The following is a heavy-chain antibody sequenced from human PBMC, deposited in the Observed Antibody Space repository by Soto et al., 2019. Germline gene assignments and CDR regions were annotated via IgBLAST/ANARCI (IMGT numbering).Heavy chain of an antibody. V-gene: IGHV1-69*02. D-gene: IGHD2-2*01. CDR2: IIPILGIA. J-gene: IGHJ5*02. CDR1: GGTFSSYT. CDR3: ARLGYCSSTSCWDNWFDP. Sequence: QVQLVQSGAEVKKPGSSVKVSCKASGGTFSSYTISWVRQAPGQGLEWMGRIIPILGIANYAQKFQGRVTIPADKSTSTAYMELSSLRSEDTAVYYCARLGYCSSTSCWDNWFDPWGQGTLVTVSS.